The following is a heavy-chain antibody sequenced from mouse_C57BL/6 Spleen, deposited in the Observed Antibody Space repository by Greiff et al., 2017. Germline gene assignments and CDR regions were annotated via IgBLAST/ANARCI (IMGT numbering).Heavy chain of an antibody. V-gene: IGHV5-2*01. CDR2: INSDGGST. Sequence: EVKLMESGGGLVQPGESLKLSCESNEYEFPSHDMSWVRKTPEKRLELVAAINSDGGSTYYPGTMEGRIIITRDNTKKTLYLQMSSVRSEDTALYNCAGRSGWYFDIWGTGTTVTVAS. D-gene: IGHD1-3*01. J-gene: IGHJ1*03. CDR1: EYEFPSHD. CDR3: AGRSGWYFDI.